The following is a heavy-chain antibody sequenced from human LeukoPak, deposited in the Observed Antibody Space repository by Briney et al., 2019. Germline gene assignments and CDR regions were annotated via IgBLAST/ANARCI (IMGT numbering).Heavy chain of an antibody. J-gene: IGHJ5*02. CDR3: ARDIRGQGRTNWFDP. CDR2: ISSSSSYI. D-gene: IGHD2-21*01. CDR1: GFTVSSNY. V-gene: IGHV3-21*01. Sequence: GGSLRLSCAASGFTVSSNYMNWVRQAPGKGLEWVSSISSSSSYIYYADSVKGRFTISRDNAKNSLYLQMNSLRAEDTAVYYCARDIRGQGRTNWFDPWGQGTLVTVSS.